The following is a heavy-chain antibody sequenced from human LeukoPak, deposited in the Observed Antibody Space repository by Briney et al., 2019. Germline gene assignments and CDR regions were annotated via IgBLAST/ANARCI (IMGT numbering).Heavy chain of an antibody. V-gene: IGHV4-38-2*02. CDR2: IYHSGST. CDR1: GYSISSGYY. D-gene: IGHD3-16*02. CDR3: ARAYGVISSGQLFDY. Sequence: SETLSLTCTVSGYSISSGYYWGWIRQPPGKGLEWIGSIYHSGSTYYNPSLKSRVTISVDTSKNQFSLKLSSVTAADTAVYYCARAYGVISSGQLFDYWGQGTLVTVSS. J-gene: IGHJ4*02.